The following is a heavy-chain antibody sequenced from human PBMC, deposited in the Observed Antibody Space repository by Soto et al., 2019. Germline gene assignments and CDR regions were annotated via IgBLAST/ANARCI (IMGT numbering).Heavy chain of an antibody. CDR1: GFTFSSYA. CDR2: ISYEGSNK. Sequence: GGSLRLSCAASGFTFSSYAMHWVRQAPGKGLEWVAVISYEGSNKYYADSVKGRFTISRDNSKNTLYLQMNSLRAEDTAVYYCATLGGAYCSSTSCYGHYYYYYMDVWGKGTTVTVSS. V-gene: IGHV3-30*04. CDR3: ATLGGAYCSSTSCYGHYYYYYMDV. D-gene: IGHD2-2*01. J-gene: IGHJ6*03.